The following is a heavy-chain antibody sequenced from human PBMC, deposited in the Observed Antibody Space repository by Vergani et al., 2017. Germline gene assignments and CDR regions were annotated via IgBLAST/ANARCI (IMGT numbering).Heavy chain of an antibody. Sequence: VDLVESGGGLAQPGGSLRLSCAASGFSFTSYGMHWVRQPPGKGLEWVATISFDGNKKDYTEAVRGRFTISRDNAKNSLYLDMSSLRAEDTAVYYCVRDVRVSRTWGQGTLVAVSS. J-gene: IGHJ3*01. CDR2: ISFDGNKK. CDR1: GFSFTSYG. CDR3: VRDVRVSRT. V-gene: IGHV3-30*03.